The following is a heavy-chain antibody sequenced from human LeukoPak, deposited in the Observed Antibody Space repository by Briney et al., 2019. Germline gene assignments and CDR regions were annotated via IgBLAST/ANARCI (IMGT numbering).Heavy chain of an antibody. CDR1: GGSISSYY. D-gene: IGHD3-22*01. V-gene: IGHV4-59*01. CDR3: ARVVHYYDSSGLWFDP. CDR2: IYYSGST. Sequence: PSETLSLTCTVSGGSISSYYWSWIRQPPGKGLEWIGYIYYSGSTNYNPSLKSRVTISVDTSKNQFSLKPSSVTAADTAVYYCARVVHYYDSSGLWFDPWGQGTLVTVSS. J-gene: IGHJ5*02.